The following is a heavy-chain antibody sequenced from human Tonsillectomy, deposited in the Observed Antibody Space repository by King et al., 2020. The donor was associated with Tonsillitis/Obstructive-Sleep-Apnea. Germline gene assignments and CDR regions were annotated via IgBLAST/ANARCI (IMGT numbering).Heavy chain of an antibody. Sequence: VQLVESGGGLVQPGGSLRLSCAASGFIVSSSYMSWVRQAPGKGLEWVSVIYTGGSTYYADSVKGRFTISRDNSKNTLYLQINSLRAEDTAVYYCARDGHNYDFWSGYSYYYYMDVWGKGTTVTVSS. V-gene: IGHV3-66*01. CDR3: ARDGHNYDFWSGYSYYYYMDV. CDR1: GFIVSSSY. CDR2: IYTGGST. J-gene: IGHJ6*03. D-gene: IGHD3-3*01.